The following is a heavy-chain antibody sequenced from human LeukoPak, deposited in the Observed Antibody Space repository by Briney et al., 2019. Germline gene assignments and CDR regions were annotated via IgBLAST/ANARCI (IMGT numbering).Heavy chain of an antibody. V-gene: IGHV3-20*04. D-gene: IGHD2-15*01. CDR2: INWSGSYT. CDR1: GFNFANYY. Sequence: PGGSLRLSCAASGFNFANYYMAWVRQGPGKGLEWVSEINWSGSYTGRADSVQGRFTTSRDNAKSSLYLEMSNLRVEDTALYYCARSYAFRYEVFDLWGPGTLVTVSS. CDR3: ARSYAFRYEVFDL. J-gene: IGHJ4*02.